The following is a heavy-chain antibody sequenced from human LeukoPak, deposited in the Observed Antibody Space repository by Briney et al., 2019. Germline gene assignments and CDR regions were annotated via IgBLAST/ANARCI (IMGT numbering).Heavy chain of an antibody. J-gene: IGHJ4*02. CDR1: GFTFSSYE. CDR2: TSNSGSTI. CDR3: TRGEAYDSSGYYHSY. V-gene: IGHV3-48*03. Sequence: PGGSLRLSCAASGFTFSSYEMNWVRQAPGKGLEWVSYTSNSGSTIYHADSVKGRFTISRDNAKNSLYLQMNSLRAEDTAVYYCTRGEAYDSSGYYHSYWGQGTLVTVSS. D-gene: IGHD3-22*01.